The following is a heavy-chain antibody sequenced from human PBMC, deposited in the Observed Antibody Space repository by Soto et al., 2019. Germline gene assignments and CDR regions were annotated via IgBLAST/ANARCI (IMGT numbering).Heavy chain of an antibody. V-gene: IGHV1-18*01. Sequence: QVQLVQSGAEVKKPGASVKVSCKASGYTFTSYGISWVRQAPGQGLEWMGWISAYNGNTNYAQKLQGRVTMTTDTXXSXAXXELRSLRSDDTAVYYCAREQPNFDWSQNTNDAFDIWGQGTMVTVSS. D-gene: IGHD3-9*01. CDR2: ISAYNGNT. CDR3: AREQPNFDWSQNTNDAFDI. CDR1: GYTFTSYG. J-gene: IGHJ3*02.